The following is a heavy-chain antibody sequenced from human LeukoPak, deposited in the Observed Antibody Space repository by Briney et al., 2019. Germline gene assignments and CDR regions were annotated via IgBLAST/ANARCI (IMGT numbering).Heavy chain of an antibody. CDR1: GFTFSSYG. V-gene: IGHV3-30*02. J-gene: IGHJ4*02. Sequence: GGSLRLSCAASGFTFSSYGMHWVRQAPGKGLEWVAFIRYDGSNKYYADSVKGRFTISRDNSKNTLYLQMNSLRAEDTAVYYCATVGYDFWSGFDYRGQGTLVTVSS. CDR2: IRYDGSNK. D-gene: IGHD3-3*01. CDR3: ATVGYDFWSGFDY.